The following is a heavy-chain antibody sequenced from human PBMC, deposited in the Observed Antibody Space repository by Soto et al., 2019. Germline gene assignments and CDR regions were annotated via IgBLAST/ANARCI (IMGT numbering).Heavy chain of an antibody. D-gene: IGHD1-1*01. CDR2: IFWDDDK. CDR3: AHCAWKEMWPSALVVN. Sequence: SGPTLVNPTQTPTLTCTFSGFSLSTSGVGVGWIRQPPGKALEWLGIIFWDDDKRYRPSLKRRVSITKDTSKNQLVLTMTNMDPVDTATYYCAHCAWKEMWPSALVVNWGQGSSVTGSS. V-gene: IGHV2-5*02. CDR1: GFSLSTSGVG. J-gene: IGHJ6*02.